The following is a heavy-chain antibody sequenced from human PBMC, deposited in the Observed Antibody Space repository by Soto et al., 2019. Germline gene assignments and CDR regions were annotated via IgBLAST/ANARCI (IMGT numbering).Heavy chain of an antibody. CDR2: ISQSSSNT. Sequence: GGSLRLSCAASGFTFTDYYMTWIRQAPGKGLEWVSYISQSSSNTNYADSVKGRFTISRDNAKNSLYLQMNSLRAEDTAVYYCARVAYYYDSSGYFYWGQGTLVTVSS. D-gene: IGHD3-22*01. V-gene: IGHV3-11*06. CDR3: ARVAYYYDSSGYFY. CDR1: GFTFTDYY. J-gene: IGHJ4*02.